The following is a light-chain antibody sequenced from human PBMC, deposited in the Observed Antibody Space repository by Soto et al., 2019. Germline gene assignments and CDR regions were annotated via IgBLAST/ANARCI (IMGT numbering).Light chain of an antibody. CDR3: QQYNNWPRT. CDR1: QSVSSS. CDR2: GAS. Sequence: EIVMTQSPDTLSVSPGESPTLSCRASQSVSSSLAWYQHKPGQAPRLLIYGASTRATGIPARFSGSGSATEFTLTISGLQSEDFAVYYCQQYNNWPRTFGQGTKVEIK. V-gene: IGKV3-15*01. J-gene: IGKJ1*01.